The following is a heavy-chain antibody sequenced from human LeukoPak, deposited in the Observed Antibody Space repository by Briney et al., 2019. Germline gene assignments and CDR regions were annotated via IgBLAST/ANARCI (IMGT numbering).Heavy chain of an antibody. J-gene: IGHJ6*03. CDR2: IKTDGITT. D-gene: IGHD2-2*01. V-gene: IGHV3-74*01. Sequence: QTGGSLRLSCAASGFTFSSYWMHWVRQAPGKGLVWVSRIKTDGITTTYADPVKGRFTISRDNAKNTLYLEMNGLRAEDTAVYYCARVKGVVIATTIDYYYYMDVWGKGTTVTVSS. CDR1: GFTFSSYW. CDR3: ARVKGVVIATTIDYYYYMDV.